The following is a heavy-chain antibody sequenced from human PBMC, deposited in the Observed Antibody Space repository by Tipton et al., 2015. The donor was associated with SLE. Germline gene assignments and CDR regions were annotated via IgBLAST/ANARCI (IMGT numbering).Heavy chain of an antibody. CDR3: AREAKTPYYYDSSNPDL. CDR2: IIPIFGTA. D-gene: IGHD3-22*01. CDR1: GGTFSSYA. V-gene: IGHV1-69*06. Sequence: QSGPEVKKPGSSVKVSCKASGGTFSSYAISWVRQAPGQGLEWMGGIIPIFGTANYAQKFQGRVTITADKSTSTAYMELSSLRSEDTAVYYCAREAKTPYYYDSSNPDLWGRGTLVTVSS. J-gene: IGHJ2*01.